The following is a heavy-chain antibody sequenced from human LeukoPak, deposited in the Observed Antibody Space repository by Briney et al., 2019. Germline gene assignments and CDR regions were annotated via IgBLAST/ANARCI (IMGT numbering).Heavy chain of an antibody. J-gene: IGHJ4*02. CDR1: GFTFSTYT. Sequence: GGSLRLSCAASGFTFSTYTMNWVRQAPGKGLEWVSSITSSSTYIYYAESVKGRFTISRDNAKNSLYLQMNSLRAEDTAVYYCACGYSYGFCPDYWGQGTLVTVSS. V-gene: IGHV3-21*01. CDR3: ACGYSYGFCPDY. D-gene: IGHD5-18*01. CDR2: ITSSSTYI.